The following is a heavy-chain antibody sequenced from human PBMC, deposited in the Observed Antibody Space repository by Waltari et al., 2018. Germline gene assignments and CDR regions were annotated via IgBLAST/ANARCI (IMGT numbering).Heavy chain of an antibody. CDR2: MSPDGSAK. Sequence: EVQLVESGGGLVQPGGSLRPACVSSGLPFSSSWVSWVRQAPGKGLEWVANMSPDGSAKYYGDSVRGRFTVSRDNAQDSMYLHVNSLRAEDTAIYYCSINDAWSFRVWGQGTLVTVSS. D-gene: IGHD1-26*01. J-gene: IGHJ1*01. CDR3: SINDAWSFRV. CDR1: GLPFSSSW. V-gene: IGHV3-7*03.